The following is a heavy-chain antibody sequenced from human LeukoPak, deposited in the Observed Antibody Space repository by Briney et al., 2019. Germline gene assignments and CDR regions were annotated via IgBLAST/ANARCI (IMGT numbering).Heavy chain of an antibody. V-gene: IGHV3-30*02. CDR1: GFTFSDHY. CDR2: IRYDSSNN. Sequence: GGSLRLSCAASGFTFSDHYMDWVRQAPGRGLEWVAFIRYDSSNNFYADSVKGRFTISRDNSKNTLSLQMNSLGPEDTGVYYCAKVGYFGSGSDFFYHYYMDVWGNGTTVIISS. D-gene: IGHD3-10*01. CDR3: AKVGYFGSGSDFFYHYYMDV. J-gene: IGHJ6*03.